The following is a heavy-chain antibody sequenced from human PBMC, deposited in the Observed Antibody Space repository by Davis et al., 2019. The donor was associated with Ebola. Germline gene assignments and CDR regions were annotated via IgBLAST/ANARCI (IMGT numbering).Heavy chain of an antibody. Sequence: ASVTVSCKASGYMFTFYFMHWVRQAPGQGLEWLGIINTSAGSTFSAQKFQGRVTLTRDTSTSTVYMELSSLTSEDTAVYFCAREEDYWGQGTLVTVSS. CDR1: GYMFTFYF. V-gene: IGHV1-46*01. CDR2: INTSAGST. J-gene: IGHJ4*02. CDR3: AREEDY.